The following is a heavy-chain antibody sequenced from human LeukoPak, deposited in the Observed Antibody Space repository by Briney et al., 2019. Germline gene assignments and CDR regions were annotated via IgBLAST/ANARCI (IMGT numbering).Heavy chain of an antibody. V-gene: IGHV1-2*02. D-gene: IGHD6-13*01. J-gene: IGHJ6*02. CDR1: GYNFTDYY. Sequence: ASVKVSCKASGYNFTDYYIHWVRQAPGQGLEWMGWINPKSGGTNYAQKFRGRVTMTRDTSISTAYMELSGLRSDDTAVYYCARDTIAATLTDYYYYGMDVWGQGTTVTVSS. CDR2: INPKSGGT. CDR3: ARDTIAATLTDYYYYGMDV.